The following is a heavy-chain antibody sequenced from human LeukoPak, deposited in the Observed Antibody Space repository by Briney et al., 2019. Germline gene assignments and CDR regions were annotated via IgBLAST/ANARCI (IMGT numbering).Heavy chain of an antibody. Sequence: GGSLRLSCAASGFTFSGYGMHWVRQAPGRGLEWVATIWYDGGRKYYADSEKGRFTISRDNFKNTLYLQMNSLKTEDTAVYYCTMGYSYANYWGQGTLVTVSS. D-gene: IGHD5-18*01. CDR3: TMGYSYANY. CDR2: IWYDGGRK. J-gene: IGHJ4*02. CDR1: GFTFSGYG. V-gene: IGHV3-33*01.